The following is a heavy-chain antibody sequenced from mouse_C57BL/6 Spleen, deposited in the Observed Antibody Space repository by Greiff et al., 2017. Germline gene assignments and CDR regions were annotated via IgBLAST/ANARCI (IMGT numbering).Heavy chain of an antibody. D-gene: IGHD1-1*01. CDR3: ARRGTTVAFDY. CDR1: GYAFSSYW. J-gene: IGHJ2*01. V-gene: IGHV1-80*01. CDR2: IYPGDGDT. Sequence: VQLQQSGAELVKPGASVKISCKASGYAFSSYWMNWVKQRPGKGLEWIGQIYPGDGDTNYNGKFKGKATLTGDKSSSTAYMQLSSLTSEDSAVYFCARRGTTVAFDYWGQGTTLTVSS.